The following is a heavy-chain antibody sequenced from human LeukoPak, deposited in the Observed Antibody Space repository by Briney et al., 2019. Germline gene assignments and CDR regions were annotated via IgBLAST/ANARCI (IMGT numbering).Heavy chain of an antibody. CDR1: GVSISSYY. J-gene: IGHJ4*02. Sequence: PSETLSLTCTVSGVSISSYYWSWIRQPAGKGLEWIGYVSNSGSTNYNPALKSRVTISVDTSKNQFSLKLSSVTAADTAVYYCARDGGSRGYDYEIDYWGQGTLVTVSS. D-gene: IGHD5-12*01. CDR3: ARDGGSRGYDYEIDY. CDR2: VSNSGST. V-gene: IGHV4-59*01.